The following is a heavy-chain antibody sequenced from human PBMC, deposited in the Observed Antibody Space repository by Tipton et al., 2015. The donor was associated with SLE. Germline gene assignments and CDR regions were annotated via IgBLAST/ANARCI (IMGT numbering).Heavy chain of an antibody. CDR3: ARQAHDTGWYEHFDH. V-gene: IGHV4-39*07. CDR2: MYFSGNT. CDR1: GGSIMNTHYS. J-gene: IGHJ4*02. Sequence: LRLSCTVSGGSIMNTHYSWGWVRQSPGKGLDWIGTMYFSGNTYYNPSLKSRVAISLDTSKNQLSLNLSSVAAADTAVYYCARQAHDTGWYEHFDHWGQGTLVAVSS. D-gene: IGHD6-19*01.